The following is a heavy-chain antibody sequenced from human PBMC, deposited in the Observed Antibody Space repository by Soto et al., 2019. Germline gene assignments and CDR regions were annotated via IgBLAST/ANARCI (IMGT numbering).Heavy chain of an antibody. CDR3: ARLSPISGNVDWFDP. J-gene: IGHJ5*02. V-gene: IGHV4-30-4*01. CDR1: GGSISRGDYY. Sequence: SETLSLTCIVSGGSISRGDYYWSWIRQPPGKGLEWIGYIYYSGSTYYNPSLKSRLTISVDTSKNQFSLKLSSVTAADTAVYYCARLSPISGNVDWFDPWGQGPLVTVSS. CDR2: IYYSGST. D-gene: IGHD3-10*01.